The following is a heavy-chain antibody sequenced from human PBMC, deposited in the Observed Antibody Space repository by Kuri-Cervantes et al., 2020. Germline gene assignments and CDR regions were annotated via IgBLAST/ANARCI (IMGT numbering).Heavy chain of an antibody. CDR1: GGSISSYY. Sequence: SETLSLTCTVSGGSISSYYWSWIRQPPGKGLEWIGYIYYSGSTNYNPSLKSRVTISVDTSKNQFSPKLSSVTAADTAVYYCARAGKYYDFWSGYYFDYWGQGTLVTVSS. J-gene: IGHJ4*02. CDR3: ARAGKYYDFWSGYYFDY. D-gene: IGHD3-3*01. CDR2: IYYSGST. V-gene: IGHV4-59*01.